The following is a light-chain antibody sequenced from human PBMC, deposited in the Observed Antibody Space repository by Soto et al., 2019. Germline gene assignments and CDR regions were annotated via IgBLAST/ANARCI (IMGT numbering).Light chain of an antibody. CDR2: DVT. V-gene: IGLV2-11*01. Sequence: QSALTQPRSVSGSPGQSVTISCTGTSSDVGGYNCVSWYQQHPGKAPQLIIYDVTQRPSGVPDRFSGSKSGNTASLSISGLQAEDEADYYCSSYTNINTRACVFGTGTKVTVL. CDR3: SSYTNINTRACV. CDR1: SSDVGGYNC. J-gene: IGLJ1*01.